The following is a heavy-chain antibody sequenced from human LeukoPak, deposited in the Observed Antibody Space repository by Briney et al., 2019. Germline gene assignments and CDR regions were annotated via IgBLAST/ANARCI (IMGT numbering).Heavy chain of an antibody. V-gene: IGHV3-33*08. CDR1: GFTFNKYG. D-gene: IGHD2-15*01. Sequence: PGKSLRLSCAASGFTFNKYGMHWVRQAPGKGLEWVAVIWYDGSNKYYADSVKGRFTISRDNSKNTLYLQMNSLRAEDTAVYYCTTGEVVLRSHAFDIWGQGTMVTVSS. J-gene: IGHJ3*02. CDR3: TTGEVVLRSHAFDI. CDR2: IWYDGSNK.